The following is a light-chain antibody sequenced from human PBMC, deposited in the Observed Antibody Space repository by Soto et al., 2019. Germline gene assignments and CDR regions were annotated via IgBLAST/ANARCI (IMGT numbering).Light chain of an antibody. CDR2: EVS. Sequence: QSVLTQPASVSGSPGQSITISCTGTSSDVGYYGFVSWYQQHPGKAPKLIIYEVSNRPSGLSDRFSASKSGNTASLTISGLQAEDEADYHCSSYSGSTAFYVFGTGTKVTVL. CDR3: SSYSGSTAFYV. V-gene: IGLV2-14*01. J-gene: IGLJ1*01. CDR1: SSDVGYYGF.